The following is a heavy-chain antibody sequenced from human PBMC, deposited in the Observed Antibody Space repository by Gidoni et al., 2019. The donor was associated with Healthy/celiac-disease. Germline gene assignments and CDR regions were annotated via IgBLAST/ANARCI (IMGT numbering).Heavy chain of an antibody. Sequence: EVQLVESGGGLVQPGGSLRLPCSASGFTFSSYAMHWVRQAPGKGLEYVSAISSNGGSTYYADSVKGRFTISRDNSKNTLYLQMSSLRAEDTAVYYCVKDLYYYDSSGRAFDIWGQGTMVTVSS. J-gene: IGHJ3*02. CDR3: VKDLYYYDSSGRAFDI. V-gene: IGHV3-64D*06. CDR1: GFTFSSYA. CDR2: ISSNGGST. D-gene: IGHD3-22*01.